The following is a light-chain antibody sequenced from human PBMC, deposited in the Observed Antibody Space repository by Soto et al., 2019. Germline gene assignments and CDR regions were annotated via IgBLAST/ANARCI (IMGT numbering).Light chain of an antibody. CDR3: QQSYTTPWT. V-gene: IGKV1-39*01. CDR2: AAS. CDR1: QSIDRS. Sequence: DIQMTQSPSSLSASVGDRVTITCRSSQSIDRSLNWYQQKPGEAPHLLIYAASGLQTGVPSRFSGGASGTDFTLTISSVQLDDFATYYCQQSYTTPWTFGQGTKVEMK. J-gene: IGKJ1*01.